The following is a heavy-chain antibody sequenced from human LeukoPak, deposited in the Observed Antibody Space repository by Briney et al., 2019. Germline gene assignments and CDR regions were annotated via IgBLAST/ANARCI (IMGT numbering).Heavy chain of an antibody. J-gene: IGHJ2*01. CDR3: VRVMLGSSKFFDL. CDR2: IRDKANSYSI. V-gene: IGHV3-72*01. Sequence: GGSLRLSCAGSGFTFSHYYIDWVRQAPGKGLEWVARIRDKANSYSIEYAASVKGRFTISRDDSKNSVYLQMNSLKSEDTADYYCVRVMLGSSKFFDLWGRGTLVTVSS. D-gene: IGHD1-26*01. CDR1: GFTFSHYY.